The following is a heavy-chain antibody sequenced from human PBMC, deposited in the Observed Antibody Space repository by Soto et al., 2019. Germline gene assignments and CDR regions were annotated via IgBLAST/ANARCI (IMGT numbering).Heavy chain of an antibody. V-gene: IGHV3-30-3*01. Sequence: QVQLVESGGGVVQPGRSLRLSCAASGFTFSSYAMNWVRQAPGKGLEWVAVISYDGSNKYYADSVKGRFTISRDNSKNTLYLQMNSLRAEDTAVSYCARTPSRVRIAVAGILDYWGQGTLVTVSS. CDR1: GFTFSSYA. CDR2: ISYDGSNK. CDR3: ARTPSRVRIAVAGILDY. J-gene: IGHJ4*02. D-gene: IGHD6-19*01.